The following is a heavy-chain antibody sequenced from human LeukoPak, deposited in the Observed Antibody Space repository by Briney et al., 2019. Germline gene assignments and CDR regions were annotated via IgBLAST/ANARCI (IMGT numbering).Heavy chain of an antibody. V-gene: IGHV4-59*01. J-gene: IGHJ4*02. Sequence: SETLSLTCTVSGGSISSYYWSWIRQPPGKGLEWIGYIYYSGSTNYNPSLKSRVTISVDTSKNQFSLKLSSVTAADTAVYYCARDLNDYVWGSYRYNDYWGQGTLVTVSS. CDR3: ARDLNDYVWGSYRYNDY. CDR1: GGSISSYY. CDR2: IYYSGST. D-gene: IGHD3-16*02.